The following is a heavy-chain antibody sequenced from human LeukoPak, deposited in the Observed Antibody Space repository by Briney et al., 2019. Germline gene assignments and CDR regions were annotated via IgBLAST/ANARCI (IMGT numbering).Heavy chain of an antibody. Sequence: GGSLRLSCTASGFTFGDYAMSWVRQAPGKGLEWVGFIRSKAYGGTTEYAASVKGRFTISRDDSKSIAYLQMNSLKTEDTAVYYCTRGPSSHPFDYWGQGTLVTVSS. V-gene: IGHV3-49*04. CDR2: IRSKAYGGTT. CDR1: GFTFGDYA. CDR3: TRGPSSHPFDY. J-gene: IGHJ4*02. D-gene: IGHD3-10*01.